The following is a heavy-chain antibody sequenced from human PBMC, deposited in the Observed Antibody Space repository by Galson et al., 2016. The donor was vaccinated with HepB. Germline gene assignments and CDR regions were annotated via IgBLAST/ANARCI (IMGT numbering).Heavy chain of an antibody. CDR3: ATGGSSSGSWFDP. V-gene: IGHV4-39*07. J-gene: IGHJ5*02. CDR1: GGYITNRSYY. CDR2: LSYGGGT. D-gene: IGHD3-22*01. Sequence: SETLSLTCTVSGGYITNRSYYWGWVRQPPGKGLEWVGSLSYGGGTYYNPSLKSRATISVDTSKNPFSLRLTSVTAADTAVYYCATGGSSSGSWFDPWGQGTLVTVSS.